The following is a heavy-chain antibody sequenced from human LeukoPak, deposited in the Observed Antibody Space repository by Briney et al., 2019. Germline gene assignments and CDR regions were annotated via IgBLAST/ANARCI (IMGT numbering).Heavy chain of an antibody. J-gene: IGHJ4*02. CDR1: GVSFSGYY. CDR3: ARGRRLGPLDY. D-gene: IGHD3-16*01. Sequence: SETLSLTCAVYGVSFSGYYWSWIRQPPGKGLEWIGEIHHSGSTNYNPSLKSRVTISVDTSKNQFSLKLSSVTAADTAVYYCARGRRLGPLDYWGQGTLVTVSS. CDR2: IHHSGST. V-gene: IGHV4-34*01.